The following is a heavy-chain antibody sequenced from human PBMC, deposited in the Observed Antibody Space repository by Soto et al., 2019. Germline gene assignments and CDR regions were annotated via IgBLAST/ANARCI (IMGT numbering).Heavy chain of an antibody. CDR2: NTHDGYNR. V-gene: IGHV3-30*18. D-gene: IGHD6-6*01. Sequence: QVQLVESGGSVVQPGGSRRLSCAASGFSFSYYGLHWVRQAPGKGLEWLALNTHDGYNRYYADSVKGRFTISRDNSKNTIFLQMNSLKSEDTAVYYCAKGGSFDIWGQGTPVTVSS. J-gene: IGHJ4*02. CDR3: AKGGSFDI. CDR1: GFSFSYYG.